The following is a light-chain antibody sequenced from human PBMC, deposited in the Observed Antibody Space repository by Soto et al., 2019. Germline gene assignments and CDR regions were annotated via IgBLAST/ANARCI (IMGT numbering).Light chain of an antibody. V-gene: IGKV3-11*01. Sequence: EIVLTQSPVTLSLSPGERATLSCRASLRVTANYLAWYQQRPGQAPRLLIYDASKRATGIPARFSGSGSGTDFTLTISSLEPEDFAVYYCQQRSKWPLTFGPGTKVDIK. CDR1: LRVTANY. CDR2: DAS. CDR3: QQRSKWPLT. J-gene: IGKJ3*01.